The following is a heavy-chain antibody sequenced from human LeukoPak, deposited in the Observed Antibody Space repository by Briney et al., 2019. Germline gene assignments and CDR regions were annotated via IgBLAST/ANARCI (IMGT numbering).Heavy chain of an antibody. J-gene: IGHJ6*03. D-gene: IGHD6-13*01. CDR2: INHSGST. Sequence: SETLSLTCAVYGGSFSGYYWSWIRQPPGKGLEWIGEINHSGSTNYNPSLKSRVTISVDTSKNQFSLKLGSVTAADTAVYYCARVAGYSSSWAYYYYYYMDVWGKGTTITVSS. CDR3: ARVAGYSSSWAYYYYYYMDV. CDR1: GGSFSGYY. V-gene: IGHV4-34*01.